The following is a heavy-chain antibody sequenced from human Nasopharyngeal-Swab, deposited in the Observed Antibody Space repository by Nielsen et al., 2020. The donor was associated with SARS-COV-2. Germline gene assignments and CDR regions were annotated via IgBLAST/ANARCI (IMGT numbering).Heavy chain of an antibody. CDR2: ISYDGSNK. J-gene: IGHJ5*02. Sequence: GGSLRLSCAASGFTFSSYGMHWVRQAPGKGLEWVALISYDGSNKYYADSVKGRFTISRDNSKNTLYLQMNSLRAEDTAVYYCAKVYGGSKFDPWGQGTLVTVSS. CDR3: AKVYGGSKFDP. V-gene: IGHV3-30*18. D-gene: IGHD4-23*01. CDR1: GFTFSSYG.